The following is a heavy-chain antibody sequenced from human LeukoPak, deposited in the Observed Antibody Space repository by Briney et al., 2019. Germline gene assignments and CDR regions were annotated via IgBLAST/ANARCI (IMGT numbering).Heavy chain of an antibody. CDR1: GGSISTFY. D-gene: IGHD4-17*01. CDR3: ARVPMTTVTTRDYHYMDV. V-gene: IGHV4-59*01. J-gene: IGHJ6*03. CDR2: IDYSGST. Sequence: SETLSLTCTVSGGSISTFYWSWLRQPPGKGLELIGYIDYSGSTNFNPSLKSRVTISVDTSKNQFSLRLTSVTAADTAVYYCARVPMTTVTTRDYHYMDVWGKGTTVTIYS.